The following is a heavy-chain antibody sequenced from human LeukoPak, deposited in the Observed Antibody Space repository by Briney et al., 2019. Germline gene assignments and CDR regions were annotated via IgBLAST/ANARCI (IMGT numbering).Heavy chain of an antibody. Sequence: EASVKVSCKASGGTFSSYTISWVRQAPGQGREWMGRIIPILGIANYAQKFQGRVTITADKSTSTAYMELSSLRSEDTAVYYCARETEWLVETYYYYGMDVWGQGTTVTVSS. CDR2: IIPILGIA. CDR1: GGTFSSYT. CDR3: ARETEWLVETYYYYGMDV. D-gene: IGHD6-19*01. V-gene: IGHV1-69*04. J-gene: IGHJ6*02.